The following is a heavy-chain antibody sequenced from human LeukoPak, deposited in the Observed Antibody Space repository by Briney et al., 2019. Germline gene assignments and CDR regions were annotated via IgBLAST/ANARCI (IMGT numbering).Heavy chain of an antibody. CDR3: ARDSCSSTSCRKRFDD. V-gene: IGHV4-39*07. Sequence: KPSETLSLTCSISGGSISSTNYYWGWIRQRPGKGLEWIGSIYYSGSTYYNPSLKSRVTISVDTSKIQFSLNLSSVTAADTAVYYCARDSCSSTSCRKRFDDWGQGTLVTVSS. CDR2: IYYSGST. J-gene: IGHJ4*02. CDR1: GGSISSTNYY. D-gene: IGHD2-2*01.